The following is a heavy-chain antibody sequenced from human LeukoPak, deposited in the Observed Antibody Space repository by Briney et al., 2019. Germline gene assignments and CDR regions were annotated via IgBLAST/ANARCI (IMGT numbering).Heavy chain of an antibody. J-gene: IGHJ4*02. CDR2: IIPIFGTA. CDR3: ARFSLRATIFGVVIIPDY. CDR1: GGTFGSYA. D-gene: IGHD3-3*01. Sequence: GASVKVSCKASGGTFGSYAISWVRQAPGQGLEWMGGIIPIFGTANYAQKFQGRVTITADESTSTAYMELSSLRSEDTAVYYCARFSLRATIFGVVIIPDYWGQGTLVTVSS. V-gene: IGHV1-69*01.